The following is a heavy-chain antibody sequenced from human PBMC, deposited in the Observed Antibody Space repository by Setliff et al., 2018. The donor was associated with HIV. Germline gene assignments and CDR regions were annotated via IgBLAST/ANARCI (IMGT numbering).Heavy chain of an antibody. D-gene: IGHD1-1*01. Sequence: ASVKVSCKASGYSFTDYFMHWVRQAPGQGLEWMGWISPNNGDKNIPQSFQGRVTMTRDTSINTAYMELSGLRSDDTAMYYCARQLSNALESWGQGTLVTVSS. V-gene: IGHV1-2*02. CDR1: GYSFTDYF. J-gene: IGHJ4*02. CDR2: ISPNNGDK. CDR3: ARQLSNALES.